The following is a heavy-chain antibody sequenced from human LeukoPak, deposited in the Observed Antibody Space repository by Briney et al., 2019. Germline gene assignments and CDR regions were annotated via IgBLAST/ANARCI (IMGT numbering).Heavy chain of an antibody. CDR1: GGSISSYY. CDR3: ARRDYYYYGMDV. CDR2: IYYSGST. J-gene: IGHJ6*02. Sequence: SETLSLTCTVSGGSISSYYWSWIRQPPGKGLEWIGYIYYSGSTNYNPSLKSRVTISVDTSKNQFSLKLSSVTAADMAVYYCARRDYYYYGMDVWGQGTTVTVSS. V-gene: IGHV4-59*08.